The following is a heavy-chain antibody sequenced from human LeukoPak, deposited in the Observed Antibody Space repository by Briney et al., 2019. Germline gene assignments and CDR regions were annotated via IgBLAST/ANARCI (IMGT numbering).Heavy chain of an antibody. Sequence: GSSVKVSCKASGGTFSIYAISWVREAPGQGLEWMGGIIPIFGTANYAQKSQGRVTITTDESTSTAYMELSSLRSEDTPVYYCARGAQLRYFDWLLFGWGQGTLVTVSS. CDR1: GGTFSIYA. V-gene: IGHV1-69*05. CDR3: ARGAQLRYFDWLLFG. CDR2: IIPIFGTA. J-gene: IGHJ4*02. D-gene: IGHD3-9*01.